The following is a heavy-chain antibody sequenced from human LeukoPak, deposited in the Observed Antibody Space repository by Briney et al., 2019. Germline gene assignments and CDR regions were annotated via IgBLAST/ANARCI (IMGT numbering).Heavy chain of an antibody. CDR1: GFTFSSYA. J-gene: IGHJ4*02. CDR2: ISYDGSNK. D-gene: IGHD2-15*01. Sequence: PGGSLRLSCAASGFTFSSYAMHWVRQAPGKGLEWVAVISYDGSNKYYADSVKGRFTISRDNSKNTLYLQMNSLRAEDTAVYYCAKEPHLLLGPWWGQGTLVTVSS. CDR3: AKEPHLLLGPW. V-gene: IGHV3-30*04.